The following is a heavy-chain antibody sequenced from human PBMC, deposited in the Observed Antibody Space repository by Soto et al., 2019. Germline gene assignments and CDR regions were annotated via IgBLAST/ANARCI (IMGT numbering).Heavy chain of an antibody. D-gene: IGHD6-13*01. Sequence: LSLTCTVSGDSINNYYWSWIRQPPGKRLEWIGYIYYTGSTTYNPSLESRVTMSVDTSKNQFSLKLSSVNAADTAVYYCAKYRRTEAEGFTLDYWGRGTLVTVSS. CDR2: IYYTGST. V-gene: IGHV4-59*01. J-gene: IGHJ4*02. CDR1: GDSINNYY. CDR3: AKYRRTEAEGFTLDY.